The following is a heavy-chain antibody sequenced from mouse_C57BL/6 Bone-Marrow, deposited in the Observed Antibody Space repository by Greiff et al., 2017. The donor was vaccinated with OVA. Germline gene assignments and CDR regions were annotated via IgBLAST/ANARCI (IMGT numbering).Heavy chain of an antibody. J-gene: IGHJ4*01. CDR3: ARGDYDPYYYAMDY. CDR2: ISSGSSTI. CDR1: GFTFSDYG. V-gene: IGHV5-17*01. Sequence: DVMLVESGGGLVKPGGSLKLSCAASGFTFSDYGMHWVRQAPEKGLEWVAYISSGSSTIYYADTVKGRFTISRDNAKNTLFLQMTSLRSEDTAMYYCARGDYDPYYYAMDYWGQGTSVTVSS. D-gene: IGHD2-4*01.